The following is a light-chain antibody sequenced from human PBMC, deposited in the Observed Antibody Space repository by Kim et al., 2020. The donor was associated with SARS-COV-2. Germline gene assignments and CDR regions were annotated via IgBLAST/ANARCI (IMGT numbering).Light chain of an antibody. Sequence: LSPGETAPLSCRASQSVSSYLAWYQQKPGQAPRLLIYDASNRATGIPARFSGSGSGTDFTLTISSLEPEDFAVYYCQQRSNWPGTFGGGTKVDIK. V-gene: IGKV3-11*01. CDR1: QSVSSY. CDR3: QQRSNWPGT. CDR2: DAS. J-gene: IGKJ4*01.